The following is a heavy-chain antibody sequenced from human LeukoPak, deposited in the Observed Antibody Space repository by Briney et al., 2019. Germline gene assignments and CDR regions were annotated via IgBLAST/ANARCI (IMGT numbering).Heavy chain of an antibody. CDR3: ARDPAGNSLPDY. Sequence: ASVKVSCKASGYTFTGYHMHWVRQAPGQRLEWMGIIDPSGGRTTYTQKFQGRLIMTTDTSTSTLYMELSSLRSEDTAVYYCARDPAGNSLPDYWGQGTLVTVSS. J-gene: IGHJ4*02. CDR1: GYTFTGYH. D-gene: IGHD4-23*01. V-gene: IGHV1-46*01. CDR2: IDPSGGRT.